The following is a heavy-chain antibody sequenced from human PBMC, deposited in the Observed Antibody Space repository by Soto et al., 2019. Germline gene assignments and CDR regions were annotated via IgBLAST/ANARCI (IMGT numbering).Heavy chain of an antibody. J-gene: IGHJ6*02. V-gene: IGHV1-69*06. CDR1: GGTFSSYA. Sequence: SVKVSCKASGGTFSSYAISWVRQAPGQGLEWMGGIIPIFGTANYAQKFQGRVTITADKSTSTAYMELSSLRSEDTAVYYCARGIGTMVRVYYYGMDVWGQGITVTVSS. CDR2: IIPIFGTA. D-gene: IGHD3-10*01. CDR3: ARGIGTMVRVYYYGMDV.